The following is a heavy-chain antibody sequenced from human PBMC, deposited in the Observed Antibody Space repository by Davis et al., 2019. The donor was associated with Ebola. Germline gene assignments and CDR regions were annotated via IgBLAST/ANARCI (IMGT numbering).Heavy chain of an antibody. Sequence: PGGSLRLSCAASGFTFSSYAMSWVRQAPGKGLEWVSEITGGGARTYYADSVKGRFTISRENSKNTLYLQMSSLRAEDTAVYYCAKGSDGWYWAFDIWGQGTMVTVSS. CDR2: ITGGGART. V-gene: IGHV3-23*01. J-gene: IGHJ3*02. CDR1: GFTFSSYA. D-gene: IGHD6-19*01. CDR3: AKGSDGWYWAFDI.